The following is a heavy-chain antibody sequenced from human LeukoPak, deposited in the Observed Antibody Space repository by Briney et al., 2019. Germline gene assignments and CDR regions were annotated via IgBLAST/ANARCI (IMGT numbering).Heavy chain of an antibody. V-gene: IGHV1-3*01. Sequence: ASVKVSCKASGYTFTSYFMHWVRQAPGQRLEWVGWINAGDGNTKYSQKFQGRVTITRDTSASTAYMELSSLRSEHTAVYYCARGYGGYDLDYWGQGTLVTVSS. CDR1: GYTFTSYF. CDR3: ARGYGGYDLDY. CDR2: INAGDGNT. J-gene: IGHJ4*02. D-gene: IGHD5-12*01.